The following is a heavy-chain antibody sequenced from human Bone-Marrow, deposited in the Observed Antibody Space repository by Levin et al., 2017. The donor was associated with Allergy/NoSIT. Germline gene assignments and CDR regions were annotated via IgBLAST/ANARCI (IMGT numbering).Heavy chain of an antibody. CDR2: RRGGRGAGT. Sequence: GGSLRLSCAASGFTFSNYAMSWGSKGGGKGREWVGTRRGGRGAGTDDAGAGKGRSTISRDASNNTDLLQMNSLRAEDTAVYYCAKAPDYGAYRYLDYWGQGTLVTVSS. CDR1: GFTFSNYA. CDR3: AKAPDYGAYRYLDY. J-gene: IGHJ4*02. V-gene: IGHV3-23*01. D-gene: IGHD4-17*01.